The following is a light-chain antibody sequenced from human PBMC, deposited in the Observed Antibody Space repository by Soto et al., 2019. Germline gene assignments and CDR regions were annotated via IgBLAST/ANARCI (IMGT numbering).Light chain of an antibody. CDR1: QDISNY. CDR2: DAS. J-gene: IGKJ4*01. Sequence: DIQMTQSPSSLSASVGDRVTITCQASQDISNYLNWYQQKPGKAPKPLIYDASNLETGVPSRFSGSGSGTDFTFTISSLQPEDIATYCCQQYDNLPLTFGGGTKVDIK. CDR3: QQYDNLPLT. V-gene: IGKV1-33*01.